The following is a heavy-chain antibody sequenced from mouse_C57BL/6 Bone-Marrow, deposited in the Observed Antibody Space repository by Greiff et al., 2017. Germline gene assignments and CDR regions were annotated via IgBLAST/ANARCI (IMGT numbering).Heavy chain of an antibody. CDR2: IYPGSGNT. V-gene: IGHV1-76*01. D-gene: IGHD3-3*01. Sequence: QVQLQQSGAELVRPGASVKLSCKASGYTFTDYYINWVKQRPGQGLEWIARIYPGSGNTYYNEKFKGKATVTAEKSSSTAYMQLSSLTSEDSAVYFCARRRLGDYWGRGTTLTVSS. J-gene: IGHJ2*01. CDR1: GYTFTDYY. CDR3: ARRRLGDY.